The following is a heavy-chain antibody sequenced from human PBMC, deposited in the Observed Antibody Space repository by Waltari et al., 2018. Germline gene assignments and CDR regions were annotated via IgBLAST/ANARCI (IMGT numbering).Heavy chain of an antibody. CDR1: GASISSNHW. CDR3: ARGVIAAAGGNYYYSGMDV. V-gene: IGHV4-4*02. J-gene: IGHJ6*02. D-gene: IGHD6-13*01. CDR2: IYHSGTT. Sequence: QVQLQESGPGLVKPSGTLSLTCAVSGASISSNHWWTWVRLPPGKGLEWIGEIYHSGTTNYNTSLKSRVTISVDKSKNHFSLKLRSVTAADTAVYYCARGVIAAAGGNYYYSGMDVWGQGTTVTVS.